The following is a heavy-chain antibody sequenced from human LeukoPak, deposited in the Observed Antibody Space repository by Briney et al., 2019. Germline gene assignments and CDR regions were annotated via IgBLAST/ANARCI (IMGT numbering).Heavy chain of an antibody. V-gene: IGHV4-4*02. CDR2: IYHSGST. CDR3: ARSTNIVVVPAAIGYFDY. Sequence: PSETLSLTCAVSGGSISSSNWWSWVRQPPGKGLEWIGEIYHSGSTNYNPSLKSRVTISVDKSKNQFSLKLSSVTAADTAVYYCARSTNIVVVPAAIGYFDYWGQGTLVTVSS. CDR1: GGSISSSNW. D-gene: IGHD2-2*01. J-gene: IGHJ4*02.